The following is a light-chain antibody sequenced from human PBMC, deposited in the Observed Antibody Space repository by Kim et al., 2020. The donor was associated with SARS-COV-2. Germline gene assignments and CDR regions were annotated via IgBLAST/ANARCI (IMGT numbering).Light chain of an antibody. CDR1: QDIGND. V-gene: IGKV1-17*01. CDR3: LQHRTYPIT. J-gene: IGKJ5*01. CDR2: GAS. Sequence: ASVGDRVTITCRASQDIGNDLGWYQQSPGRAPKRLIYGASNLQSGAPSRFSGSGSETEFTLTINSLQPEDFATYFCLQHRTYPITFGQGTRLEIK.